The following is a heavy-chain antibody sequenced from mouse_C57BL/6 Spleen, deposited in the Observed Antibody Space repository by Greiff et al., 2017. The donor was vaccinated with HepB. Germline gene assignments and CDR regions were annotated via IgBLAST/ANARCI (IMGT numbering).Heavy chain of an antibody. D-gene: IGHD4-1*02. V-gene: IGHV5-4*03. Sequence: DVMLVESGGGLVKPGGSLKLSCAASGFTFSSYAMSWVRQTPEKRLEWVATISDGGSYTYYPDNVKGRFTISRDNAKNNLYLQMSHLKSEDTAMYYCSRATQLAWFAYWGQGTLVTVSA. CDR2: ISDGGSYT. CDR1: GFTFSSYA. J-gene: IGHJ3*01. CDR3: SRATQLAWFAY.